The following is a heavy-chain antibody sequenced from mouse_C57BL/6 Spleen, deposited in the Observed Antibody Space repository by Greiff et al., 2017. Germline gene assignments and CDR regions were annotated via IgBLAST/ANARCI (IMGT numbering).Heavy chain of an antibody. Sequence: EVQLVESGPELVKPGASVKMSCKASGYTFTDYNMHWVKQSHGKSLEWIGYINPNNGGTSYNQKFKGKATLTVNKSSSTAYMELRSLTSEDSAVYYCARGVYYYGSSYEDYAMDYWGQGTSVTVSS. CDR2: INPNNGGT. V-gene: IGHV1-22*01. CDR1: GYTFTDYN. CDR3: ARGVYYYGSSYEDYAMDY. J-gene: IGHJ4*01. D-gene: IGHD1-1*01.